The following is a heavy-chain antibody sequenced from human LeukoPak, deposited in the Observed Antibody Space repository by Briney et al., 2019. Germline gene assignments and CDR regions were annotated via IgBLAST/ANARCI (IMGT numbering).Heavy chain of an antibody. CDR1: GGSFSGYY. Sequence: PSETLSLTCAVYGGSFSGYYWSWIRQPPGKGLEWIGEINHSGSTNYNPSLKSRVTISVDTSKNQFSLKPSSVTAADTAVYYCARATDKRAWGTSFHYYYMDVWGKGTTVTVSS. CDR2: INHSGST. D-gene: IGHD2-2*01. V-gene: IGHV4-34*01. CDR3: ARATDKRAWGTSFHYYYMDV. J-gene: IGHJ6*03.